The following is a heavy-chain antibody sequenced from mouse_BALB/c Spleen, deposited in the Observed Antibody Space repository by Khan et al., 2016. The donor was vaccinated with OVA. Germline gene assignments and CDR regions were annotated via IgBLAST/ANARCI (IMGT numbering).Heavy chain of an antibody. CDR3: AGHLTGSLAY. Sequence: EVQLVESGGDLVKPGGSLKLSCAASGFTFSSYYMSWVSQTPDKSLVWVVCISSGSDYTYYHPSVKGRFTISRDTAKNTLYLQLSDLKSEDTAIYYCAGHLTGSLAYWGQGTLVTVSA. CDR1: GFTFSSYY. J-gene: IGHJ3*01. V-gene: IGHV5-6*01. CDR2: ISSGSDYT. D-gene: IGHD4-1*01.